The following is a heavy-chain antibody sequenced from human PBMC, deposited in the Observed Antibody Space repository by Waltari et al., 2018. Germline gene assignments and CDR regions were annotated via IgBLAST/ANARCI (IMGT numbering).Heavy chain of an antibody. D-gene: IGHD5-18*01. Sequence: EVQLLESGGGLVQPGGSLRLSCAASGFTFSSYAMSWVRQAPGKGLEWVAVIYSGGSTYYADSVKGRFTISRDNSKNTLYLQMNSLRAEDTAVYYCAEEGYSYGPDACDIWGQGTMVTVSS. CDR2: IYSGGST. J-gene: IGHJ3*02. V-gene: IGHV3-23*03. CDR1: GFTFSSYA. CDR3: AEEGYSYGPDACDI.